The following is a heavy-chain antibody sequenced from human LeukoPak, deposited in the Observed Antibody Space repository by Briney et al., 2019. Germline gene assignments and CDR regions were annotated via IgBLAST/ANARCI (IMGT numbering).Heavy chain of an antibody. J-gene: IGHJ2*01. Sequence: SETLSLTCTVSGGSINNYYWGWIRQPPGKGLEWIGTISYSGNTYHNPSLKSRVTTPVDTSKNQFSLKLSSLTAADTAVYFCARLRYCTSTSCGNWYFDLWGRGTLVTVSS. V-gene: IGHV4-39*01. CDR1: GGSINNYY. CDR3: ARLRYCTSTSCGNWYFDL. CDR2: ISYSGNT. D-gene: IGHD2-2*01.